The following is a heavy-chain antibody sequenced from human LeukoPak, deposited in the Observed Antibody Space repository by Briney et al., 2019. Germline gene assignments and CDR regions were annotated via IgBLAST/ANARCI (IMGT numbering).Heavy chain of an antibody. D-gene: IGHD6-6*01. CDR3: AKRSSSSSGYFDY. CDR2: ISGSGGST. V-gene: IGHV3-23*01. J-gene: IGHJ4*02. CDR1: GFTFSNYA. Sequence: GASLRLSCAASGFTFSNYAMSWVRQAPGKGLEWVSAISGSGGSTYYADAVKGRFTISRDISKNTLYLQMHSLRAEDTAIYYCAKRSSSSSGYFDYWGQGTLSPSPQ.